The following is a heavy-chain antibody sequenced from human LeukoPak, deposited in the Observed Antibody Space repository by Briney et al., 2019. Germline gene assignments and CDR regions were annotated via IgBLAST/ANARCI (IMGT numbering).Heavy chain of an antibody. CDR2: IIPILGIA. Sequence: SVKVSCKASGGTFSSYAISWVRQAPGQGLEWMGRIIPILGIANYAQKFQGRVTITADKSTSTAYMELSSLRSEDTAVYYCAISGGPLQIHYYGSGSYDDYWGQGTLVTVSS. J-gene: IGHJ4*02. D-gene: IGHD3-10*01. CDR3: AISGGPLQIHYYGSGSYDDY. V-gene: IGHV1-69*04. CDR1: GGTFSSYA.